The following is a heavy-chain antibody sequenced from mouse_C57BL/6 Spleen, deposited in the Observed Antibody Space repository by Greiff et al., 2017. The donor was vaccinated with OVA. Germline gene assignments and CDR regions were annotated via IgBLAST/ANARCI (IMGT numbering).Heavy chain of an antibody. CDR3: ARGGAWFAY. Sequence: QVHVKQPGAELVRPGSSVKLSCKASGYTFTSYWMHWVKQRPIQGLEWIGNIDPSGSETHYNQKFKDKATLTVDKSSSTAYMQLSSLTSEDSAVYYCARGGAWFAYWGQGTLVTVSA. CDR1: GYTFTSYW. V-gene: IGHV1-52*01. J-gene: IGHJ3*01. CDR2: IDPSGSET.